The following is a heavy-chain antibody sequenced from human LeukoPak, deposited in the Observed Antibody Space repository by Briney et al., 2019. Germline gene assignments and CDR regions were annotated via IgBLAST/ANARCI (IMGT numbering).Heavy chain of an antibody. CDR1: GGTFSSYA. D-gene: IGHD2-21*01. Sequence: GASVKVSCKASGGTFSSYAISWVRQGPGQGLEWVGGIIPIFGTANYAQKFQGRVTITRNTSISTAYMELSSLRSEDTAVYYCARSIPLWKELRRDWLDPWGQGTQVTVSS. CDR3: ARSIPLWKELRRDWLDP. V-gene: IGHV1-69*05. CDR2: IIPIFGTA. J-gene: IGHJ5*02.